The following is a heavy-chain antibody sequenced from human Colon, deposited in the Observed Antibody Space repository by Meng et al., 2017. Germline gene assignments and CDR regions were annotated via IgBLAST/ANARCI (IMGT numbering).Heavy chain of an antibody. CDR3: AGGIIAATGTLDY. J-gene: IGHJ4*02. D-gene: IGHD6-13*01. V-gene: IGHV4-61*02. CDR2: IFTTGNT. CDR1: GASVSSGSYY. Sequence: QVQLQEPGPGLVTPSQTLSLTCTVSGASVSSGSYYWSWIRQPAGKGLEWIGRIFTTGNTNYNPSLKSRVTISVDTSKNQFSLNLSSVTAADTAVYYCAGGIIAATGTLDYWGQGTLVTVSS.